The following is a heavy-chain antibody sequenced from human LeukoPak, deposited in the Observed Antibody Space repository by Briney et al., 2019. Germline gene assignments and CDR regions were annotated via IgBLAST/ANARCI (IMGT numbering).Heavy chain of an antibody. V-gene: IGHV4-61*02. CDR2: IYTSGST. Sequence: PSETLSLTCTVSGGSISSGSYYWSWIRQPAGKGLEWIGRIYTSGSTNYNPSLKSRVTMSVDTSKNQFSLKLSSVTAADTAVYYCARALTGDHLVVDWFDPWGQGTLVTVSS. CDR3: ARALTGDHLVVDWFDP. CDR1: GGSISSGSYY. D-gene: IGHD3-9*01. J-gene: IGHJ5*02.